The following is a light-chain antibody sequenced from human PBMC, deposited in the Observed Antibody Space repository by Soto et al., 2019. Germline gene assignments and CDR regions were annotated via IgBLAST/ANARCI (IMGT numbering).Light chain of an antibody. CDR3: SSYTSSSTPYYV. J-gene: IGLJ1*01. V-gene: IGLV2-14*01. Sequence: QSALTQAASVSGSPGQSITISCTGTSSDVGGYNYVSWYQQHPGKAPKLMIYEVSNRPSGVSNRFSGSKSGNTASLTISGLQAEDEADYYCSSYTSSSTPYYVFGTGTKLIVL. CDR1: SSDVGGYNY. CDR2: EVS.